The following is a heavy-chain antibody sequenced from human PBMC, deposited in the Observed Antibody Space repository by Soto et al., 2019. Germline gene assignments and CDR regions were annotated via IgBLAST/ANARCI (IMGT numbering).Heavy chain of an antibody. CDR1: GDTFTNFG. V-gene: IGHV1-18*01. D-gene: IGHD3-10*01. CDR2: IATYNSNK. CDR3: ARVLRGVVNWFDP. Sequence: HLVQSGPEVKKPGASVTVSCKTSGDTFTNFGLSWVRQAPGQGLEWMGWIATYNSNKNYAQKIQGRLTLTTDTSMSTGYMELKSLEYDDTAVYYCARVLRGVVNWFDPWGQGTLVTVSS. J-gene: IGHJ5*02.